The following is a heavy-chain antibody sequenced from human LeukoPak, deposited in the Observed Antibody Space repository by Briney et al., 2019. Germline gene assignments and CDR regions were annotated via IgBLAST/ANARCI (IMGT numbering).Heavy chain of an antibody. CDR2: IKQDGSEK. J-gene: IGHJ3*02. Sequence: PGGSLRLSRAASGFTFSSYWMSWVRQAPGKGLEWVANIKQDGSEKYYVDSVKGRFTISRDNAKNSLYLQMNSLRAEDTAVYYCAISSGWLDDAFDIWGQGTMVTVSS. CDR3: AISSGWLDDAFDI. CDR1: GFTFSSYW. V-gene: IGHV3-7*01. D-gene: IGHD6-19*01.